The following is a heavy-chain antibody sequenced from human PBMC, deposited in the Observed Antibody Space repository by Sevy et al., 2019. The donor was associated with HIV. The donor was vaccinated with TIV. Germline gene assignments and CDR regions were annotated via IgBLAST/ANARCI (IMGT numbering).Heavy chain of an antibody. CDR2: IIPIFGTA. CDR1: GDTFSSYA. V-gene: IGHV1-69*13. Sequence: ASVKVSCKASGDTFSSYAISWVRQAPGQGLEWMGGIIPIFGTANYALKFQGRVTITADESTSTAYMELSSLRSEDTAVYYCARGIDNYDSSGVDYWGQGTLVTVSS. D-gene: IGHD3-22*01. J-gene: IGHJ4*01. CDR3: ARGIDNYDSSGVDY.